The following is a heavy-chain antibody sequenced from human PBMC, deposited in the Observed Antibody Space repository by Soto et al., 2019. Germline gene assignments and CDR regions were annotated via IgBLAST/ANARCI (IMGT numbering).Heavy chain of an antibody. Sequence: GGSLRLSCAASGFSVRSNDMSWVRQPPGKGLEWVSTLRYDGLTYYADSVRGRFTISRDNSKNTLFLQLNNLRAEDSAVYYCAKGRSYYYYYGVDVWGQGTTVTVSS. J-gene: IGHJ6*02. CDR1: GFSVRSND. CDR3: AKGRSYYYYYGVDV. V-gene: IGHV3-53*01. CDR2: LRYDGLT.